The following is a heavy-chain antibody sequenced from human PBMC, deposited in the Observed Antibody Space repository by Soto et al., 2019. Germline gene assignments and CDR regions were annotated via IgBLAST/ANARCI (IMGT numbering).Heavy chain of an antibody. V-gene: IGHV1-69*12. J-gene: IGHJ6*02. D-gene: IGHD2-8*01. CDR2: IIPIFVTA. CDR1: GGTFSSYA. Sequence: QVQLVQSGAEVKKPGSSVKVSCKASGGTFSSYAISWVRQAPGQGLEWMGGIIPIFVTADYAQKFQGRVTITAYESTSAAYMELSSLRSEDTAVYYCACTVSNYYYYGMDVWGQGTTVTVSS. CDR3: ACTVSNYYYYGMDV.